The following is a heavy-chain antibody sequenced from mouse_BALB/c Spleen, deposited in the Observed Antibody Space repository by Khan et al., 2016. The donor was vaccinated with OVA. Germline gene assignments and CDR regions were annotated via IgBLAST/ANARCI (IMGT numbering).Heavy chain of an antibody. CDR2: IDPYYGGA. V-gene: IGHV1-39*01. CDR1: GYSFTGYN. J-gene: IGHJ2*01. D-gene: IGHD2-10*02. CDR3: TRGYGNYVRYYFDY. Sequence: EVQLQQSGPELEKPGASVKISCKASGYSFTGYNMNWVKQSNGKSLEWIGNIDPYYGGATHNQKFKGKATLTVDKSSSTAYMQLKSLTSEDSAVYYCTRGYGNYVRYYFDYWGQGTTLTVSS.